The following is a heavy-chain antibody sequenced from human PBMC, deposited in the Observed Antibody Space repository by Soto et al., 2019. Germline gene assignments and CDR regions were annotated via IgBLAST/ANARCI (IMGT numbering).Heavy chain of an antibody. CDR3: ARAAPRYCSGGSCYSGRAY. D-gene: IGHD2-15*01. V-gene: IGHV4-59*12. J-gene: IGHJ4*02. CDR2: IYYSGST. CDR1: GGSISSYY. Sequence: PSETLSLTCTVSGGSISSYYWSWIRQPPGKGLEWIGYIYYSGSTYYNPSLKSRVTISVDTSKNQFSLKLSSVTAADTAVYYCARAAPRYCSGGSCYSGRAYWGQGTLVTVSS.